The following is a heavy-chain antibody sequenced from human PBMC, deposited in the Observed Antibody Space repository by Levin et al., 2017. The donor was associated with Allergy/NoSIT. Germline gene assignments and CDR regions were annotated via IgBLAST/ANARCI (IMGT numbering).Heavy chain of an antibody. V-gene: IGHV3-15*07. CDR3: TVQRYNISTGFYNCDS. D-gene: IGHD3-9*01. J-gene: IGHJ5*01. CDR2: IKSQGSGGTT. Sequence: GESLKISCAASGLTFSRAWMNWVRQAPGKGLEWVGRIKSQGSGGTTDLAAPVKGRFTISRDDSKNTFYLQMNSLKTEDTAVYYCTVQRYNISTGFYNCDSWGQGTLVTVSS. CDR1: GLTFSRAW.